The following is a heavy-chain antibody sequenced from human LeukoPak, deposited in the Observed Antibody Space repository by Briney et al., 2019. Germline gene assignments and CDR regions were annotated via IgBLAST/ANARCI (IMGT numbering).Heavy chain of an antibody. CDR3: ATIIGYSGYDLRLDP. D-gene: IGHD5-12*01. Sequence: SETLSLTCAVYGGSFRTYYWSSWIRQPPGKGLEWIGEVNPSGSVNYNPSLKSRVSISVDKSKNQFSLNVTSVTAADTAVYYCATIIGYSGYDLRLDPWGQGTLVTVSS. CDR1: GGSFRTYY. J-gene: IGHJ5*02. V-gene: IGHV4-34*01. CDR2: VNPSGSV.